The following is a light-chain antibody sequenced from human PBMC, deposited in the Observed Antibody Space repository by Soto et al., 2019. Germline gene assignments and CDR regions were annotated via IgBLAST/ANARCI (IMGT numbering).Light chain of an antibody. Sequence: DIQMTQSPSSVSASVGDRVTITCRASQGISSLLAWYQQKPGKAPNPLIHTASSLQSGAPSRCSGSGSGTYFPHAISSLQPEDFPPYYCERASSFPLTFGGGTKVEIK. CDR1: QGISSL. CDR2: TAS. V-gene: IGKV1-12*01. CDR3: ERASSFPLT. J-gene: IGKJ4*01.